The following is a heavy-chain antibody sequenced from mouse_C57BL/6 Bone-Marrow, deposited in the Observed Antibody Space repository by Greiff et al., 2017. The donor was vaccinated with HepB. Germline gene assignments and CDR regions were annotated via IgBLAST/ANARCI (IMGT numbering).Heavy chain of an antibody. CDR1: GFTFSSYG. CDR3: ARSYSNYGDY. CDR2: ISSGGSYT. D-gene: IGHD2-5*01. J-gene: IGHJ2*01. Sequence: EVQLQESGGDLVKPGGSLKLSCAASGFTFSSYGMSWVRQTPDKRLEWVATISSGGSYTYYPDSVKGRFTISRDNAKNTLYLQMSSLKSEDTAMYYCARSYSNYGDYWGQGTTLTVSS. V-gene: IGHV5-6*01.